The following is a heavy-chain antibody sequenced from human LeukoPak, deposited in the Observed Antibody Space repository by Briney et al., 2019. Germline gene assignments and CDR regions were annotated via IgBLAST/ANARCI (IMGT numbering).Heavy chain of an antibody. CDR2: ISGSGGST. D-gene: IGHD3-16*01. V-gene: IGHV3-23*01. CDR3: AKLIRRNWFDP. Sequence: GGSLRLSCVVSGFTLSSYAMSWVRQAPGKGLEWVSAISGSGGSTYYADSVKGRFTISRDNSKNTLHLQMNSLRAEDTAVYYCAKLIRRNWFDPWGQGTLVTVSS. J-gene: IGHJ5*02. CDR1: GFTLSSYA.